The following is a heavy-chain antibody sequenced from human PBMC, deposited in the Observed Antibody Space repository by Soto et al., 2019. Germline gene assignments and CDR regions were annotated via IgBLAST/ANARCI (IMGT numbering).Heavy chain of an antibody. J-gene: IGHJ4*02. Sequence: PGGSLRLSCAASGFTFSSYSMNWVRQAPGKGLEWVSSISSSSYIYYADSVKGRFTISRDNAKNSLYLQMNSLRAEDTAVYYCARDGGEMATIFPSYFDYWGQGTLVTVSS. V-gene: IGHV3-21*01. CDR2: ISSSSYI. D-gene: IGHD5-12*01. CDR3: ARDGGEMATIFPSYFDY. CDR1: GFTFSSYS.